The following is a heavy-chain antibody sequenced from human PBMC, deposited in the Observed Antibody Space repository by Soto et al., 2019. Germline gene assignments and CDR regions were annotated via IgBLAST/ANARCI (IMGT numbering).Heavy chain of an antibody. D-gene: IGHD3-10*01. J-gene: IGHJ6*02. CDR3: ARVSGIYYYGMDV. V-gene: IGHV4-34*01. CDR2: INHSGST. CDR1: GGSFSGYY. Sequence: QVQLQQWGAGLLKPSATLSLTCAVFGGSFSGYYWSWIRQPPGKGLEWIGEINHSGSTNYNPSLKSRVTISVDTSKNQFSLKLSSVTAADTAVYCCARVSGIYYYGMDVWGQGTTVTVSS.